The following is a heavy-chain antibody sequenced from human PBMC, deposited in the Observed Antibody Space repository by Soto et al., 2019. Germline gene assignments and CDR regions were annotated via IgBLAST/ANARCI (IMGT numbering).Heavy chain of an antibody. CDR2: ISGSGGST. J-gene: IGHJ1*01. Sequence: GGSLRLSCAASGFTFSSYAMSWVRQAPGKGLEWVSAISGSGGSTYYADSVKGRFTISRDNSKNTLYLQMNSLRAEATAVYYCAKGSPSTREKGSPRDIVVVVAATEYHWGQGTLVTVSS. V-gene: IGHV3-23*01. CDR3: AKGSPSTREKGSPRDIVVVVAATEYH. D-gene: IGHD2-15*01. CDR1: GFTFSSYA.